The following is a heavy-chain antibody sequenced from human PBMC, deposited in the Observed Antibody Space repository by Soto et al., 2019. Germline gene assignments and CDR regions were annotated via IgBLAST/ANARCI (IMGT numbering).Heavy chain of an antibody. Sequence: PSETLSLTCTVSGGSVSSGSYYWSWIRQPPGKGLEWIGYIYYSGSTNYNPSLKSRVTISVDTSKNQFSLKLSSVTAADTAVYYCASGRYYDSSGSQTDVWGQGTTVTVSS. V-gene: IGHV4-61*01. CDR3: ASGRYYDSSGSQTDV. D-gene: IGHD3-22*01. J-gene: IGHJ6*02. CDR1: GGSVSSGSYY. CDR2: IYYSGST.